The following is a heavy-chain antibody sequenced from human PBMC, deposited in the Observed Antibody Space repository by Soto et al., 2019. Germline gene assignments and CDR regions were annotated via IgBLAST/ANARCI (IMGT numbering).Heavy chain of an antibody. V-gene: IGHV3-23*01. CDR3: AKGSTYSFYFDR. D-gene: IGHD5-18*01. J-gene: IGHJ4*01. Sequence: GGSLRLSCVASGFSFSSYDMSWVRQAPGKGLEWVSFIIGNSGTTYYADSMKGRFTISRDNSKNTLYLQMSRLGAEDTAAYYCAKGSTYSFYFDRWGQGTLVTVSS. CDR2: IIGNSGTT. CDR1: GFSFSSYD.